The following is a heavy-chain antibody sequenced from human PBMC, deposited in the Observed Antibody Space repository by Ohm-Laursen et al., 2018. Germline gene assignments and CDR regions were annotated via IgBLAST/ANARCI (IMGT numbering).Heavy chain of an antibody. Sequence: LRLSCAASGLTFINFWMSWVRQAPGKGLEWLANIAPDGGAKYYVDSVKGRFTMSRDNTKSSLYLQMYGLRAEDTAVYYCARDFGWGWDYWGQGSLVTVSS. CDR3: ARDFGWGWDY. D-gene: IGHD6-19*01. V-gene: IGHV3-7*01. J-gene: IGHJ4*02. CDR2: IAPDGGAK. CDR1: GLTFINFW.